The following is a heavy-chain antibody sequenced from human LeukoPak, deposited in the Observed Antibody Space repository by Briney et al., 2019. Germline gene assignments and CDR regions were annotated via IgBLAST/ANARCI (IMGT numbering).Heavy chain of an antibody. CDR3: AHSSSWYPLGP. V-gene: IGHV1-69*13. Sequence: SVKVSCKASGGTFNNYAITWVRQAPGQGLEWMGGIIPIFGTPNYAQKFQGRVTITADESTSTAYMELSSLRSEDTAVYYCAHSSSWYPLGPWGQGTLVTVSS. D-gene: IGHD6-13*01. J-gene: IGHJ5*02. CDR1: GGTFNNYA. CDR2: IIPIFGTP.